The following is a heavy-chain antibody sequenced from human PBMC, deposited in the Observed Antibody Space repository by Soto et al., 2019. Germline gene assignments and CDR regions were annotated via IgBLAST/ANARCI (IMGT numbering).Heavy chain of an antibody. D-gene: IGHD5-12*01. J-gene: IGHJ4*02. V-gene: IGHV3-64*01. CDR2: ISSNGGST. CDR1: GFTFSSYA. Sequence: GGSLRLSCAASGFTFSSYAMHWVRQAPGKGLEYVSAISSNGGSTYYANSVKGRFTISRDNSKNTLYLQMGSLRAEDMAVYYCARVSDIVRGPSDYWGQGTLVTVSS. CDR3: ARVSDIVRGPSDY.